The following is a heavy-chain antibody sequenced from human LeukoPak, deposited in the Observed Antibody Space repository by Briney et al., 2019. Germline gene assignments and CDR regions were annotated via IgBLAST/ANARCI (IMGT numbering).Heavy chain of an antibody. Sequence: PGGSLRLSCAASGFTVSTNYMNWVRQAPGKGLEWVSVVYMGGTTYYADSVKGRFTISRDSTKNTIYLQMNNLRAEDTAVYCCARGLLRDGYTYTYSFDYWGQGALVTVSS. V-gene: IGHV3-66*01. CDR3: ARGLLRDGYTYTYSFDY. J-gene: IGHJ4*02. D-gene: IGHD5-18*01. CDR2: VYMGGTT. CDR1: GFTVSTNY.